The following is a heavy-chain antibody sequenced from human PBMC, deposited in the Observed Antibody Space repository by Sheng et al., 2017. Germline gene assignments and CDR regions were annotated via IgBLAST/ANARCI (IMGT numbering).Heavy chain of an antibody. CDR2: IYYSGST. CDR1: GGSISSGGYY. V-gene: IGHV4-31*11. D-gene: IGHD4-17*01. Sequence: QVQLQESGPGLVKPSQTLSLTCAVSGGSISSGGYYWSWIRQHPGKGLEWIGYIYYSGSTYYNPSLKSRVTISVDTSKNQFSLKLSSVTAADTAVYYCARVFRDYGDLHAFDIWGQGTMVTVSS. J-gene: IGHJ3*02. CDR3: ARVFRDYGDLHAFDI.